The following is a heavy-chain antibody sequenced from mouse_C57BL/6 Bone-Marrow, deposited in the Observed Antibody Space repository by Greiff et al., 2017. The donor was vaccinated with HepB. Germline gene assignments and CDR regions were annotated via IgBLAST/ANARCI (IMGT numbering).Heavy chain of an antibody. D-gene: IGHD1-1*01. V-gene: IGHV1-76*01. J-gene: IGHJ2*01. CDR1: GYTFTDYY. CDR2: IYPGSGNT. CDR3: ASDCGSSDVGDY. Sequence: QVQLKESGAELVRPGASVKLSCKASGYTFTDYYINWVKQRPGQGLEWIARIYPGSGNTYYNEKFKGKATLTAEKSSSTAYMQLSSLTSEDAAVDFCASDCGSSDVGDYWGQGTTLTVSS.